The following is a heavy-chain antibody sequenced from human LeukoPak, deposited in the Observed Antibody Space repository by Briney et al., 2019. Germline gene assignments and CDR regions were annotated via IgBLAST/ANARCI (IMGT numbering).Heavy chain of an antibody. D-gene: IGHD6-13*01. CDR3: ARARGGQQLVVDY. J-gene: IGHJ4*02. CDR1: GFTFSSYA. CDR2: ISYDGSNK. V-gene: IGHV3-30*04. Sequence: SGGSLRLSCAASGFTFSSYAMHWVRQAPGKGLEWVAVISYDGSNKYYADSVKGRFTISRDNSKNTLYLQMNNLRAEDTAVYYCARARGGQQLVVDYWGQGTLVTVSS.